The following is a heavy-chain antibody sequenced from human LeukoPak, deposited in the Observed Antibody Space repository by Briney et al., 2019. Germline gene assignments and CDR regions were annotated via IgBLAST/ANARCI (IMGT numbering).Heavy chain of an antibody. CDR1: GFTFSSYS. CDR2: IISSSSYI. Sequence: PGGSLRLSWAASGFTFSSYSTNWVRQAPGKGLEWVSSIISSSSYIYYADSVKGRFTISRDNAKNSLYLQMNSLRAEDTAVYYCARVIDRYCSGGSCTAFDIWGQGTMVTVSS. CDR3: ARVIDRYCSGGSCTAFDI. J-gene: IGHJ3*02. V-gene: IGHV3-21*01. D-gene: IGHD2-15*01.